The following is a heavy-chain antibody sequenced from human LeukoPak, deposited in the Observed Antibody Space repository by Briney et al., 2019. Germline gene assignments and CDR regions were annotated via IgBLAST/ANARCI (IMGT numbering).Heavy chain of an antibody. CDR2: IYYGGST. CDR1: GGSISSGDYY. J-gene: IGHJ4*02. D-gene: IGHD5-12*01. V-gene: IGHV4-30-4*01. Sequence: SETLSLTCTVSGGSISSGDYYCNWIRQPPGKGLEWIGYIYYGGSTSYNPSLKSRVTISVDTSKNQCSLKLTSVTAADTAVYYCARGSAYDWFDYWGQGTLVTVSS. CDR3: ARGSAYDWFDY.